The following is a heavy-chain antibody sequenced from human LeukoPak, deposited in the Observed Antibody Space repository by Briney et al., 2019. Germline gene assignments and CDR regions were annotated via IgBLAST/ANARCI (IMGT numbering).Heavy chain of an antibody. J-gene: IGHJ4*02. CDR2: IKQDGSEK. D-gene: IGHD5-12*01. Sequence: GGSLRLSCAASGITFSSFWMSWVRQAPGKGLVWVANIKQDGSEKYYVDSVKGRFTISRDNAKNSLYLQMNSLRAEDTAVYYCARPIVATNLDYWGQGTLVTVSS. V-gene: IGHV3-7*05. CDR1: GITFSSFW. CDR3: ARPIVATNLDY.